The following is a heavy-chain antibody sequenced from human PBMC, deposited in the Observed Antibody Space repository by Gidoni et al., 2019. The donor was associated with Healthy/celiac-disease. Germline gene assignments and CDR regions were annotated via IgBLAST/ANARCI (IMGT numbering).Heavy chain of an antibody. J-gene: IGHJ6*02. Sequence: EVQLLESGGGLVQPGGSLRLSCAASGCPFSSHAMVVVRQAPGKGLEWVSAISGSGGSTYYADSVKGRFTISRDNSKNTLYLQMNSLRAEDTAVYYCTGWKSIAVAGTTGPGYFYYYGMDVWGQGTTVTVSS. D-gene: IGHD6-19*01. CDR3: TGWKSIAVAGTTGPGYFYYYGMDV. CDR1: GCPFSSHA. V-gene: IGHV3-23*01. CDR2: ISGSGGST.